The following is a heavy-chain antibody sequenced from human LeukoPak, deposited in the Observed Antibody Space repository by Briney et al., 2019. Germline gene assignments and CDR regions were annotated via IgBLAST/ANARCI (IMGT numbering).Heavy chain of an antibody. Sequence: ASVKVTCKASGYTFTGYYIHGVRQPPAQGLAWVGLINPDSGDTSYSQKFQGRVTMTRDTSISTAYMELSRMRSDDTAVYYCARESPPRSGSYPHYYYYYMDVWGKGTTVTVSS. J-gene: IGHJ6*03. D-gene: IGHD1-26*01. CDR3: ARESPPRSGSYPHYYYYYMDV. CDR1: GYTFTGYY. V-gene: IGHV1-2*02. CDR2: INPDSGDT.